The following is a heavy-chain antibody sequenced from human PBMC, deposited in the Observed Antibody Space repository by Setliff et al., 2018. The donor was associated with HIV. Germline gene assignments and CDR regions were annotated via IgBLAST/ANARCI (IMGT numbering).Heavy chain of an antibody. Sequence: SLRLSCAASGFVFSDFWMSWARQAPGKGLEWVSYISNSGNTVFYAGSVKGRFAISRDNAKNSLYLQMNSLRGEDTAVYYCARYFRDGSYNDYWGQGTLVTVSS. D-gene: IGHD3-10*01. CDR2: ISNSGNTV. CDR3: ARYFRDGSYNDY. CDR1: GFVFSDFW. V-gene: IGHV3-11*04. J-gene: IGHJ4*02.